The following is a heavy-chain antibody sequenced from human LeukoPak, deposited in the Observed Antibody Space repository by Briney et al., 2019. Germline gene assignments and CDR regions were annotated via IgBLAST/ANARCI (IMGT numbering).Heavy chain of an antibody. Sequence: PGGSLRLSCAASGFTFSDHYMDWARQAPGKGLEWVSAISGSGGSTYYADSVKGRFTISRDNSKNTLYLQTNSLRAEDTAVYYCAKDRGGSSGWYYFDYWGQGTLVTVSS. V-gene: IGHV3-23*01. CDR2: ISGSGGST. J-gene: IGHJ4*02. CDR3: AKDRGGSSGWYYFDY. D-gene: IGHD6-19*01. CDR1: GFTFSDHY.